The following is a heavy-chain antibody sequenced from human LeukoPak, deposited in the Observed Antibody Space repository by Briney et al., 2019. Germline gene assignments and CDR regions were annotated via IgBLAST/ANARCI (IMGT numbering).Heavy chain of an antibody. CDR3: ARSELLWFGEVSSPFDY. J-gene: IGHJ4*02. D-gene: IGHD3-10*01. CDR1: GGSISSSSYY. CDR2: IYYSGST. Sequence: SETLSLTCTVSGGSISSSSYYWGWIRQPPGKGLEWIGSIYYSGSTYYNPSLKSRVTISVDTSKNQFSLKLSSVTAADTAVYYCARSELLWFGEVSSPFDYWGQGTLVTVSS. V-gene: IGHV4-39*01.